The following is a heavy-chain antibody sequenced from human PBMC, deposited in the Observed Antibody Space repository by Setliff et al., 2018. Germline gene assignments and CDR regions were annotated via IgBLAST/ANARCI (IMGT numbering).Heavy chain of an antibody. Sequence: GGSLRLSCAASGFTFSNYGFHWVRQAPGKGLEWVAAISYDGYDTNYAGSVKGRFTVSRDNSKNTLYLQMNSLRPDDTAVYFCARELSSSWSDYWGQGTLVTVSS. CDR2: ISYDGYDT. J-gene: IGHJ4*02. V-gene: IGHV3-30*19. CDR3: ARELSSSWSDY. D-gene: IGHD6-13*01. CDR1: GFTFSNYG.